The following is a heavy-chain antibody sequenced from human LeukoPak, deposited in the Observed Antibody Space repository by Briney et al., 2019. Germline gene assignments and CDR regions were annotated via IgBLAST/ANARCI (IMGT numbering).Heavy chain of an antibody. CDR3: ARARGATVTMSPFDY. Sequence: ASVKVSCKASGYIFTSYGISWVRQAPGQGLEWMGWISAYNGNTNYPQKLQGRVTMTTDTSTSTVYMELRSLRSDDTAVYYCARARGATVTMSPFDYWGRGTLVTVSS. D-gene: IGHD4-17*01. V-gene: IGHV1-18*01. CDR1: GYIFTSYG. J-gene: IGHJ4*02. CDR2: ISAYNGNT.